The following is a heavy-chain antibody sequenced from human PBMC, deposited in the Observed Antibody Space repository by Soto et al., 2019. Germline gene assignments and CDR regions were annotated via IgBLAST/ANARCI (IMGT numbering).Heavy chain of an antibody. CDR2: IDWDDDK. V-gene: IGHV2-70*01. CDR3: ARTPYYYGSGSYYNEYYFDY. D-gene: IGHD3-10*01. CDR1: GFSLSTSGMC. Sequence: SGPTLVNPTQTLTLTCTFSGFSLSTSGMCVSWIRQPPGKALEWLALIDWDDDKYYSTSLKTRLTISKDTSKNQVVLTMNNMDPVDTATYYCARTPYYYGSGSYYNEYYFDYWGQGTMVTVSS. J-gene: IGHJ4*02.